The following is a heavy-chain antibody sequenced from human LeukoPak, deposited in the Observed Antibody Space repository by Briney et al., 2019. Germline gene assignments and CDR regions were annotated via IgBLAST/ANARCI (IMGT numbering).Heavy chain of an antibody. V-gene: IGHV1-2*02. CDR2: INPNSGGT. Sequence: GASVNVSCKASGYTFTGYYMHWVRHAPGQGLEWMGWINPNSGGTNYAQKFQGRVTMTRDTSISTAYMELSRLRSDDTAVFYCAKDISPNDNSWSGTDYWGQGTLVTVSS. CDR3: AKDISPNDNSWSGTDY. J-gene: IGHJ4*02. CDR1: GYTFTGYY. D-gene: IGHD6-13*01.